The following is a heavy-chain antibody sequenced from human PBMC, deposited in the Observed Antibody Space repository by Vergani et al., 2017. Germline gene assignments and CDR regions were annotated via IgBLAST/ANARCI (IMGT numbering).Heavy chain of an antibody. V-gene: IGHV1-69*01. Sequence: QVQLVQSGAEVKKPGASVKVSCKASGYTFTGYYMHWVRQAPGQGLEWMGGIIPIFGTANYAQKFQGRVTITADESTSTAYMELSSLRSEDTAVYYCARLSGSEGVDVWGKGTTVTVSS. CDR2: IIPIFGTA. D-gene: IGHD1-26*01. CDR3: ARLSGSEGVDV. J-gene: IGHJ6*04. CDR1: GYTFTGYY.